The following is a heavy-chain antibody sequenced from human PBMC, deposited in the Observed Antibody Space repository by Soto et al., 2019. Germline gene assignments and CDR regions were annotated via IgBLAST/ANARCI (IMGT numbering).Heavy chain of an antibody. CDR1: GFTFDDYT. D-gene: IGHD3-22*01. CDR2: ISWDGGST. Sequence: PGGSLRLSCAASGFTFDDYTMHWVRQAPGKGLEWVSLISWDGGSTYYADSVKGRFTISRDNSKNSLYLQMNSLRTEDTALYYCAKDTDTYYDSSGYQGGMDVWGQGTTVTVSS. J-gene: IGHJ6*02. V-gene: IGHV3-43*01. CDR3: AKDTDTYYDSSGYQGGMDV.